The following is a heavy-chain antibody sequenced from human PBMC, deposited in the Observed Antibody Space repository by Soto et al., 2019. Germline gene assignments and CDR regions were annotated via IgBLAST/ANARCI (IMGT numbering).Heavy chain of an antibody. CDR3: ARSVAGPPLFVY. CDR2: IYYSGST. J-gene: IGHJ4*02. V-gene: IGHV4-59*01. CDR1: GGSISSYY. Sequence: QVQLQESGPGLVKPSETLSLTCTVSGGSISSYYWSWIRQPPGKGLEWIGYIYYSGSTNYNPSLKSRVTIAVDTSKDQGSLKLSSVTAADTAVYYCARSVAGPPLFVYWGQGTLVTVSS.